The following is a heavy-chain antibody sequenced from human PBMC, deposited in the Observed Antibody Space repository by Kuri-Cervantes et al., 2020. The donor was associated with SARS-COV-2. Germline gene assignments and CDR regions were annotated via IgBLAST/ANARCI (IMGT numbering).Heavy chain of an antibody. V-gene: IGHV4-4*02. CDR1: DDSISSSNW. CDR2: IYHSGST. D-gene: IGHD3-22*01. Sequence: GSLRLSCAVSDDSISSSNWWSWVRQPPGKGLEWIGEIYHSGSTYYNPSLKSRVIISVDKSKNQFSLKLSSVTAADTAVYYCARDADSSGSLDYWGQGTLVTVSS. CDR3: ARDADSSGSLDY. J-gene: IGHJ4*02.